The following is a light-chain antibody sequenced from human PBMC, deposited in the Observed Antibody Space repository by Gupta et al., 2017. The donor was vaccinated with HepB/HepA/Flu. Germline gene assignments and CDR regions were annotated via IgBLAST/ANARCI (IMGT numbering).Light chain of an antibody. Sequence: DIQMTQSPSSLSASVGDRVTITCRASQSISSYLNWYQQKPGKAPNRLIYVASSLQSGVPSRFSGSGSGTDFTLTISSLQPEDFATYYCQQSYSTPFTFGPGTKVDIK. V-gene: IGKV1-39*01. CDR3: QQSYSTPFT. J-gene: IGKJ3*01. CDR2: VAS. CDR1: QSISSY.